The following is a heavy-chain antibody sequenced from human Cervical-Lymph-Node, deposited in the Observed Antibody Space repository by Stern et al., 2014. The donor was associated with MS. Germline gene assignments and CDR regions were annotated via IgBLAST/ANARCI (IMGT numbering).Heavy chain of an antibody. D-gene: IGHD3-9*01. CDR3: ARQRYYDTSGYLDL. Sequence: QLVQSGAEVKQPGESLKISCKVSGYTFTFYWIVWVRQMPGKGLEWMGIISPSDPEPSYSPSPQGQVTISVDRSISTAYLQWSSLRASDTAIYYCARQRYYDTSGYLDLWGQGTLVTVSS. CDR2: ISPSDPEP. CDR1: GYTFTFYW. V-gene: IGHV5-51*01. J-gene: IGHJ5*02.